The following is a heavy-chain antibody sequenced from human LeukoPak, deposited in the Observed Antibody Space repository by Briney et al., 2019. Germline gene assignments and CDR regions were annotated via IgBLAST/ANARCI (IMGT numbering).Heavy chain of an antibody. V-gene: IGHV1-69*05. D-gene: IGHD6-6*01. Sequence: ASVKVSCKAAGGTFSSYAISWVRQAPGQGLEWMGGIIPIFGTANYAQKFQGRVTITTDESTSTAYMELGSLSSEDTAVYYCARARDSSSSDFDYWGQGPLVTVSS. CDR1: GGTFSSYA. CDR3: ARARDSSSSDFDY. CDR2: IIPIFGTA. J-gene: IGHJ4*02.